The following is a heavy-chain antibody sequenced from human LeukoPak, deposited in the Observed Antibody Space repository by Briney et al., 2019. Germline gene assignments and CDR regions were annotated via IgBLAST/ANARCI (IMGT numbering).Heavy chain of an antibody. J-gene: IGHJ5*02. CDR2: IWYDGSNK. D-gene: IGHD3-22*01. V-gene: IGHV3-33*01. Sequence: PGRSLRLSCAASGFTFSSYGMHWVRQAPGKGLEWVAVIWYDGSNKYYADSVKGRFTISRDNSKNTLYLQMNSLRAEDTAVYYCARDGMIVSNGNWFDPWGQGTLVTVFS. CDR1: GFTFSSYG. CDR3: ARDGMIVSNGNWFDP.